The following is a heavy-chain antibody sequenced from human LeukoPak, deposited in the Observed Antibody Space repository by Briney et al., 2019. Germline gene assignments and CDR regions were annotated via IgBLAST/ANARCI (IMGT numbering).Heavy chain of an antibody. CDR2: ISAYNGNT. CDR1: ENTFTNYY. CDR3: ARISSGWPSWYFDL. D-gene: IGHD6-25*01. V-gene: IGHV1-18*04. Sequence: ASVKVACKASENTFTNYYMHWVRQAPGQGLEWMGWISAYNGNTNYAQKLQGRVTMTTDTSTSTAYMELRSLRSDDTAVYYCARISSGWPSWYFDLWGRGTLVTISS. J-gene: IGHJ2*01.